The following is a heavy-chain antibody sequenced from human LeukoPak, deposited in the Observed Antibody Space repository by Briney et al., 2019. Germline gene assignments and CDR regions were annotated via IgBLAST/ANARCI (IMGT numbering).Heavy chain of an antibody. CDR3: VLSHQYYYYVRDV. Sequence: AASVKVSCKASGYTFTSYGISWVRQAPGQGLEWMGWISAYNGNTNYAQKLQGRVTMTTDTSTSTAYMELRSLRSDDTAVYYCVLSHQYYYYVRDVWAKGTTVTVSS. D-gene: IGHD3-16*01. V-gene: IGHV1-18*01. CDR1: GYTFTSYG. CDR2: ISAYNGNT. J-gene: IGHJ6*04.